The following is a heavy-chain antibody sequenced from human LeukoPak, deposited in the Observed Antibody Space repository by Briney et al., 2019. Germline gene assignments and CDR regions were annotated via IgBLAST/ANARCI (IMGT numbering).Heavy chain of an antibody. J-gene: IGHJ4*02. Sequence: ASVKVSCKASGGTFSSYAISWVRQAPGQGLEWMGGIIPIFGTANYAQKFQGRVTITTDESTSTAYMELSSLRSEDTAVYYCASRSPIAVAGQFDYWGQGTLVTVSS. CDR1: GGTFSSYA. CDR3: ASRSPIAVAGQFDY. V-gene: IGHV1-69*05. D-gene: IGHD6-19*01. CDR2: IIPIFGTA.